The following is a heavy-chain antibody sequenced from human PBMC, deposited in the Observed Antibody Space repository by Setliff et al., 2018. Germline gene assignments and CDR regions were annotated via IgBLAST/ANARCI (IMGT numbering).Heavy chain of an antibody. Sequence: SETLSLTCTVSGASITNINYYWGLIRQPPGKGLEWIGSIFYSGRTFYNPSLKSRVTISVDTSKNQFSLSLTSVTAEDTAIYYCARTGTYRYFDYWGQGALVTVSS. CDR1: GASITNINYY. CDR2: IFYSGRT. CDR3: ARTGTYRYFDY. D-gene: IGHD1-1*01. V-gene: IGHV4-39*01. J-gene: IGHJ4*02.